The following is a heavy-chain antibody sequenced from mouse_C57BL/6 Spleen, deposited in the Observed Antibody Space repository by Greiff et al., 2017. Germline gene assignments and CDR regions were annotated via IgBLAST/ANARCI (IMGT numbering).Heavy chain of an antibody. Sequence: EVQLQQSGPGLVKPSQSLSLTCSVTGYSITSGYYWNWIRQFPGNKLEWMGYISYDGSNNYNPSLKNRISITRDTSKNQFFLKLNSVTTEDTATYYCAKAYHHTFAYWGQGTLVTVSA. CDR3: AKAYHHTFAY. J-gene: IGHJ3*01. V-gene: IGHV3-6*01. CDR1: GYSITSGYY. D-gene: IGHD3-2*02. CDR2: ISYDGSN.